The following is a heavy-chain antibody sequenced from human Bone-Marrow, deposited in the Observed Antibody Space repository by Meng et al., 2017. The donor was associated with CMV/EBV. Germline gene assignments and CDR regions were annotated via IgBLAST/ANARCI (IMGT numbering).Heavy chain of an antibody. CDR3: ASWSRSIFGVVIHYEFWGMDV. V-gene: IGHV3-48*04. CDR2: ISSSSSTI. D-gene: IGHD3-3*01. CDR1: GFTFSSYS. Sequence: GGSLRLSCAASGFTFSSYSMNWVRQAPGKGLEWVSYISSSSSTIYYADSVKGRFTISRDNAKNSLYLQMNSLRAEDTAVYYCASWSRSIFGVVIHYEFWGMDVWGQGTTVTVSS. J-gene: IGHJ6*02.